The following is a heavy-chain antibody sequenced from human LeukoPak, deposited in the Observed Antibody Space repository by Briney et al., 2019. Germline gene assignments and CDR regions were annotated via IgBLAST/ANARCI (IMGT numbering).Heavy chain of an antibody. D-gene: IGHD3-16*02. J-gene: IGHJ6*03. V-gene: IGHV4-4*09. CDR3: AEKFGGGIEDMDV. CDR2: IYVTGT. Sequence: PSETLSLTCTVSGGSIGTYYWSWIRQSPGKGLEWIGYIYVTGTRYNPYLQSRATISVDRSRNQFFLKMSSVTAADTAVYYCAEKFGGGIEDMDVWGKGTKVIVSS. CDR1: GGSIGTYY.